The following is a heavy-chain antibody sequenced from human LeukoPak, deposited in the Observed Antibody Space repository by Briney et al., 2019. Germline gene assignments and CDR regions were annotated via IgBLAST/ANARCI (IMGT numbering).Heavy chain of an antibody. V-gene: IGHV4-31*03. CDR3: ARDDGTGYYYFDY. CDR2: IYYSGST. CDR1: GGPVSSGGYY. Sequence: PSQTLSLTCTVSGGPVSSGGYYWSWIRQHPGKGLEWIGYIYYSGSTYYNPSLKSRVTISLDTSKNQFSLKLSSVTAADTAVYYCARDDGTGYYYFDYWGQGTLVTVSS. J-gene: IGHJ4*02. D-gene: IGHD3-22*01.